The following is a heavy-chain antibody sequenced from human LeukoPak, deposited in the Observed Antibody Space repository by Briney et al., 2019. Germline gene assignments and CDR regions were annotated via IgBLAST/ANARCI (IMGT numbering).Heavy chain of an antibody. CDR3: ARRSVVVPAAYDY. CDR1: GYTFTSYA. D-gene: IGHD2-2*01. V-gene: IGHV1-3*01. Sequence: GASVKVSCKASGYTFTSYAMHWVRQAPGQRLEWMGWINAGNGNTKYSQKFQGRVTITRDTSASTAYMELSSLRSEDTAVYYCARRSVVVPAAYDYWGQGTLVTVSS. J-gene: IGHJ4*02. CDR2: INAGNGNT.